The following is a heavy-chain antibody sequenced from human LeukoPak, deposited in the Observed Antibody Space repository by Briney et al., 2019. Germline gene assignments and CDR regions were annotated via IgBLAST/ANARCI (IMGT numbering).Heavy chain of an antibody. CDR2: IYYSGST. CDR1: GGSISSSSYY. CDR3: ARGSEGGYYFDY. V-gene: IGHV4-61*01. D-gene: IGHD3-3*01. Sequence: PSETLSLTCTVSGGSISSSSYYWSWIRQPPGKGLEWIGYIYYSGSTNYNPSLKSRVTISVDTSKNQFSLKLSSVTAADTAVYYCARGSEGGYYFDYWGQGTLVTVSS. J-gene: IGHJ4*02.